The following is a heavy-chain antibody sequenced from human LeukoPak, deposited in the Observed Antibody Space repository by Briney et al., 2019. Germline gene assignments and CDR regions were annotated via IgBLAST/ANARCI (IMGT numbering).Heavy chain of an antibody. J-gene: IGHJ4*02. CDR2: ISGRGGST. D-gene: IGHD3-10*01. V-gene: IGHV3-23*01. Sequence: GRSLRLSCTVSGFTFGDYAMSWVRQAPGKGLEWVSAISGRGGSTYYADSVKGRFTISRDNSKNTLYLQMNSLRAEDTAVYYCAKDLLDPMVRGMVDYWGQGTLVTVSS. CDR3: AKDLLDPMVRGMVDY. CDR1: GFTFGDYA.